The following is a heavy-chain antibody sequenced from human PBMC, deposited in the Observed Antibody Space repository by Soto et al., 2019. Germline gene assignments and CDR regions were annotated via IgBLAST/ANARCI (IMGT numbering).Heavy chain of an antibody. J-gene: IGHJ4*02. CDR1: GFTFSSYS. CDR3: ARDLHRRGIDY. CDR2: ISSSSSYI. Sequence: TGGSLRLSCSASGFTFSSYSMNWVRQAPGKGLEWVSSISSSSSYIYYADSVKGRFTISRDNAKNSLYLQMNSLRAEDTAVYYCARDLHRRGIDYWGQGTLVTVSS. V-gene: IGHV3-21*01.